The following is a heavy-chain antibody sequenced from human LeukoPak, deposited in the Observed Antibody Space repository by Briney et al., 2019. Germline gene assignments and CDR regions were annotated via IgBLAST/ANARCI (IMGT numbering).Heavy chain of an antibody. D-gene: IGHD3-10*01. CDR1: GFTFSSYA. Sequence: GGSLRLSCVASGFTFSSYAMSWVRQAPGKGLEWVSDISGSGGSIYYADSVKGRFTISRDNSENTLHLQMNSLRAEDTAVYYCAKEQRPRYGSGSSYALDNWGQGTMVTVSS. J-gene: IGHJ3*02. CDR2: ISGSGGSI. CDR3: AKEQRPRYGSGSSYALDN. V-gene: IGHV3-23*01.